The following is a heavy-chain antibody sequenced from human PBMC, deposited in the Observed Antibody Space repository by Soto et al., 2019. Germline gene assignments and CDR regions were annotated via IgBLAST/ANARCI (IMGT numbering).Heavy chain of an antibody. V-gene: IGHV1-69*06. Sequence: QVQLVQSGAEVKKPGSSVKVSCKASGGTFSSYAISWVRQAPGQGLEWMGGIIPIFGTANYAQKFQGRVTITADKSTSTAYMELSRLRSEDTAVYYCAGRSGYYPLYYYYGMDVWGQGTTVTVSS. D-gene: IGHD3-3*01. CDR2: IIPIFGTA. CDR3: AGRSGYYPLYYYYGMDV. CDR1: GGTFSSYA. J-gene: IGHJ6*02.